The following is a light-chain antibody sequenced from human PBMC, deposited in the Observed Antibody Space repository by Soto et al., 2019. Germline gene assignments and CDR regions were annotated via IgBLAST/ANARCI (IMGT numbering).Light chain of an antibody. CDR3: APWDDSLSAVV. CDR2: RNN. Sequence: QSVLTQPPSASGTPGQRVTISCSGSSSNIGSNYVYWYQQLPGTAPKLLIYRNNQRPSGVPDRFSGSKSGTSASLAISGLRSEDEADYYCAPWDDSLSAVVFGGGTQLTVL. J-gene: IGLJ2*01. V-gene: IGLV1-47*01. CDR1: SSNIGSNY.